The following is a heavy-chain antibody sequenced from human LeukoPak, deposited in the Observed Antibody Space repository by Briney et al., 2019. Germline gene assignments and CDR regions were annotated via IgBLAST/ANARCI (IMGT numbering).Heavy chain of an antibody. V-gene: IGHV3-74*01. CDR3: AKDRAYSGYVNSVLIDY. Sequence: GGSLRLSCAASGFTFSSYWMHWDRQAPGKGLVWVSRIKTDGSSTDYADSVKGRFTISRDNSKNTLYLQMNSLRAEDTAVYYCAKDRAYSGYVNSVLIDYWGQGTLVTVSS. J-gene: IGHJ4*02. CDR1: GFTFSSYW. CDR2: IKTDGSST. D-gene: IGHD5-12*01.